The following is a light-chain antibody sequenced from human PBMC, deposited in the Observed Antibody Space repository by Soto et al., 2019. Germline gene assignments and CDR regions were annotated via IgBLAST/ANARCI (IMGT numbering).Light chain of an antibody. J-gene: IGKJ1*01. CDR2: GAS. CDR1: QSVSSSY. Sequence: EIVLTQSPGTLSLSPGERDTLSCRASQSVSSSYLAWYQQKPGQAPRLLIYGASSRATGIPDRFSGSGSGTDFTLTISRLEPEDFAVYYCQQLEAFGQGTKVDIK. CDR3: QQLEA. V-gene: IGKV3-20*01.